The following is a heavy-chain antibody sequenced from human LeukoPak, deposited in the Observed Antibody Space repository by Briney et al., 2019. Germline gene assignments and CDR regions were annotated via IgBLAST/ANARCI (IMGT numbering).Heavy chain of an antibody. CDR3: AREGGGYSYYFDY. J-gene: IGHJ4*02. D-gene: IGHD5-18*01. CDR1: GYTFTSYG. V-gene: IGHV1-18*01. Sequence: ASVKVSCKASGYTFTSYGISWVRQAPGQGLEWMGWISAYNGNTNYAQKLQGRVTMTTDTSTSTASMELRSLRSDDTAVYYCAREGGGYSYYFDYWGQGTLVTVPS. CDR2: ISAYNGNT.